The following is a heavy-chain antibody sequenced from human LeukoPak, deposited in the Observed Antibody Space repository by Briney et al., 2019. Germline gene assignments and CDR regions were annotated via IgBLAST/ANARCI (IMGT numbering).Heavy chain of an antibody. CDR1: GLTFSIYA. V-gene: IGHV3-23*01. D-gene: IGHD2-2*01. CDR2: ISTSGTA. CDR3: AKDPRAYCSSSNCYHFDY. J-gene: IGHJ4*02. Sequence: GGSLRLSCAAPGLTFSIYAMAWVRQAPGKGLEWVSAISTSGTAYSADSVKGRFTISRDNSKSTLYLQMNSLRAEDTAIYYCAKDPRAYCSSSNCYHFDYWGQGTLVTVSS.